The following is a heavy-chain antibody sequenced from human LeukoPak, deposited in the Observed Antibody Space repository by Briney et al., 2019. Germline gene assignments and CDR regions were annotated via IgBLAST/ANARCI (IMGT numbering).Heavy chain of an antibody. J-gene: IGHJ4*02. CDR2: MNPNSGNT. CDR3: VKNVRDTGTFDY. Sequence: ASVKVSCKASGYTFTTYDINWVRQATGQGLEWMGWMNPNSGNTGYAQRFQGRVTMTRDTSISTAYMELNSLTSEDTAVYYCVKNVRDTGTFDYWGQGTLVTVSS. V-gene: IGHV1-8*01. CDR1: GYTFTTYD. D-gene: IGHD5-18*01.